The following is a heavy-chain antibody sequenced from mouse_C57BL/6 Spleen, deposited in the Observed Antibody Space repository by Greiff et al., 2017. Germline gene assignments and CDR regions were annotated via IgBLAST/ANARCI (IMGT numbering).Heavy chain of an antibody. J-gene: IGHJ4*01. CDR2: ISYDGSN. V-gene: IGHV3-6*01. D-gene: IGHD1-1*01. Sequence: EVKLMESGPGLVKPSQSLSLTCSVTGYSITSGYYWNWIRQFPGNKLEWMGYISYDGSNNYNPSLKNRISITRDTSKNQFFLKLNSVTTEDTATYYCARDPPSSPYAMDYWGQGTSVTVSS. CDR3: ARDPPSSPYAMDY. CDR1: GYSITSGYY.